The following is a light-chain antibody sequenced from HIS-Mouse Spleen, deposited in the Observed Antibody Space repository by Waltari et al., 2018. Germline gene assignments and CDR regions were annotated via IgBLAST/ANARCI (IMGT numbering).Light chain of an antibody. CDR1: SSDVGSYNL. V-gene: IGLV2-23*01. CDR3: CSYAGSSTWV. CDR2: EGS. Sequence: QSALTQPASVSGSPGQSITISCTGTSSDVGSYNLVSWYQQHPGKAPKLMIYEGSKRPSGVSNRFSGSKSGNTASLTSSGLQAEDEADYYCCSYAGSSTWVFGGVTKLTVL. J-gene: IGLJ3*02.